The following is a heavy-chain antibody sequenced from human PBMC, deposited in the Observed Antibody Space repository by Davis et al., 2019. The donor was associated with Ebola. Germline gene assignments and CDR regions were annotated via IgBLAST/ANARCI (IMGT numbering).Heavy chain of an antibody. CDR2: VSHSEREK. CDR1: GFNFRNYA. CDR3: ARAVFHEVLDY. V-gene: IGHV3-30*04. D-gene: IGHD3-3*01. Sequence: GESLKISCAASGFNFRNYAMHCVRQAPGKGLEWVAVVSHSEREKFYADSVKGRFTISRDNSENTLYLQMNILTADDQAVYYCARAVFHEVLDYWGQGTPVTVSS. J-gene: IGHJ4*02.